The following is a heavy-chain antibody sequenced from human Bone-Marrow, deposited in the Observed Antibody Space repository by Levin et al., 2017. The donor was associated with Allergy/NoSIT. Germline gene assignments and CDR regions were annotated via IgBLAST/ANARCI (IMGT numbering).Heavy chain of an antibody. J-gene: IGHJ4*02. Sequence: SETLSLTCAVSGGSISSSNWWSWVRQPPGKGLEWIGEIYHSGSTNYNPSLKSRVTISVDKSKNQFSLKLSSVTAADTAVYYCARVQIYGDKPLDYWGQGTLVTVSS. V-gene: IGHV4-4*02. CDR3: ARVQIYGDKPLDY. CDR2: IYHSGST. D-gene: IGHD4-17*01. CDR1: GGSISSSNW.